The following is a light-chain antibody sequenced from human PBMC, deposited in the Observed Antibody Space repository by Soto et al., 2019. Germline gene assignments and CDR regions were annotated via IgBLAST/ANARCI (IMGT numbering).Light chain of an antibody. CDR1: INDVGGYNY. J-gene: IGLJ2*01. V-gene: IGLV2-8*01. CDR3: CSYAPINTP. Sequence: QSALTQPPSASGSPGQSVTISCTGTINDVGGYNYVSWYQQYPGEAPKLMIYEVVKRPSGVPDRFSGSKSDNTASLTISGLQAEDEADYYCCSYAPINTPFGGGTKLTVL. CDR2: EVV.